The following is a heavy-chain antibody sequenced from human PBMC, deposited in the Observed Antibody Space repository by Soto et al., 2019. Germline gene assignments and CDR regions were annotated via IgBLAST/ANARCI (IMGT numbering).Heavy chain of an antibody. CDR1: GGSISRYY. J-gene: IGHJ4*02. V-gene: IGHV4-59*01. CDR2: IYKSGST. D-gene: IGHD3-10*01. Sequence: SETLSLTCTVSGGSISRYYWSWIRQPPGKGLEWIGFIYKSGSTNYNPSLKSRVTISMDTSRNQFSLILSSVTAADTAVYYCARAPYGSGTKPYYFDSWGQGTPVTVSS. CDR3: ARAPYGSGTKPYYFDS.